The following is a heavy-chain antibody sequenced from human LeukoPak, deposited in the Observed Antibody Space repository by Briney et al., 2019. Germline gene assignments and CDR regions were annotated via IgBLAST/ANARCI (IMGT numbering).Heavy chain of an antibody. CDR3: ARCSGGGGSTYYYYYYMYV. V-gene: IGHV4-61*02. Sequence: SETLFLICTVSGGSISSGSYYWSWIQQPAGKGLEWIGRIYTSGSTNYNPSLKSRVTISVDTSKNQFSLKLSSVTAADTAVYYCARCSGGGGSTYYYYYYMYVWGKGTTVTVSS. CDR2: IYTSGST. CDR1: GGSISSGSYY. J-gene: IGHJ6*03. D-gene: IGHD2-15*01.